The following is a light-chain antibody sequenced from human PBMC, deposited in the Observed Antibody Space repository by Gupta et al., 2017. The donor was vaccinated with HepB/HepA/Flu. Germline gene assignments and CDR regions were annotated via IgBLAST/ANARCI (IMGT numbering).Light chain of an antibody. CDR3: QQRYRNHPMCS. CDR1: QSISSY. J-gene: IGKJ2*04. V-gene: IGKV1-39*01. CDR2: AAS. Sequence: DIQMTQSPSSLSASVGDRVTITCRASQSISSYLNWYQQKPGKAPKLLIYAASSLQSGVKSRFSGSGDGTDFTLTISSRQPEDFATYYRQQRYRNHPMCSFGQGTKMEIK.